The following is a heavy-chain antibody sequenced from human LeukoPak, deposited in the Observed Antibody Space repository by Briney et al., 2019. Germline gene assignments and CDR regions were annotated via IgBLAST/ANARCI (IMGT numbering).Heavy chain of an antibody. V-gene: IGHV3-30*19. CDR1: GFTFSSYG. CDR3: ARAYCSGGSCYSGYYYMDV. D-gene: IGHD2-15*01. J-gene: IGHJ6*03. Sequence: PGGSLRLSCAASGFTFSSYGMHWVRQAPGKGLEWVAVISYDGSNKYYADSVKGRFTISRDNSKNTLYLQMNSLRAEDTAVYYCARAYCSGGSCYSGYYYMDVWGKGTTVTVSS. CDR2: ISYDGSNK.